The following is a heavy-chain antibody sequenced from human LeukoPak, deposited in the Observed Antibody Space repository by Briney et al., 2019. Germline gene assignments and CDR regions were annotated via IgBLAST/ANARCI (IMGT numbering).Heavy chain of an antibody. V-gene: IGHV1-18*01. CDR2: ISAYNGNT. J-gene: IGHJ6*03. CDR1: GYTFTSYG. D-gene: IGHD6-6*01. Sequence: ASVKVSCKASGYTFTSYGISWVRQAPGQGLEWMGWISAYNGNTNYAQKLQGRVTMTTDTSTSTAYMELRSLRSDDTAVYYCARDPPNYSSSYYYYYYSMYVWGKGTTVTVSS. CDR3: ARDPPNYSSSYYYYYYSMYV.